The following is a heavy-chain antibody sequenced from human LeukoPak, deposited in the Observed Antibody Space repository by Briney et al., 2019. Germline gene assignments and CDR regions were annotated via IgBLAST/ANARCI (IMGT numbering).Heavy chain of an antibody. CDR3: ARVKRASSGWYYFDF. J-gene: IGHJ4*02. Sequence: ASLKVSCKASGYTFTTYDLNWVRQVPGQRLAGMGWLHPNSGQTGYAQKFQGRVTLTRDTSIRTAYMEPSSLTSDDTAVYFCARVKRASSGWYYFDFWGQGTLVTVSA. CDR1: GYTFTTYD. V-gene: IGHV1-8*01. D-gene: IGHD6-19*01. CDR2: LHPNSGQT.